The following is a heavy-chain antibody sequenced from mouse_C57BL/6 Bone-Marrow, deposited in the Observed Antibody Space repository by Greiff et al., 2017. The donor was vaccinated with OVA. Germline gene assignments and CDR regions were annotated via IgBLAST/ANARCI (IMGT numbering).Heavy chain of an antibody. Sequence: EVNVVESGGGLVKPGGSLKLSCAASGFTFSDYGMHWVRQAPEKGLEWVAYISSGSSTIYYADTVKGRFTISRDNAKNTLFLQMTSLRSEDTAMYYCARFNWAWFAYWGQGTLVTVSA. CDR2: ISSGSSTI. J-gene: IGHJ3*01. CDR1: GFTFSDYG. D-gene: IGHD4-1*01. CDR3: ARFNWAWFAY. V-gene: IGHV5-17*01.